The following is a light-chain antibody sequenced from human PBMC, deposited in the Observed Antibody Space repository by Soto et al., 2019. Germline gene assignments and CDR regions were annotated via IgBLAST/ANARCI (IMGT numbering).Light chain of an antibody. CDR2: EVT. CDR3: NSYTRFSTYV. Sequence: QSALTQPASVSGSPGQSITISCTGASSDVGLYDFVSWYQQHPGKAPKLLIYEVTYRPSGVSSRFSGSKSGNTASLTISGLQAEDEADYYCNSYTRFSTYVFGTGTKVTAL. CDR1: SSDVGLYDF. V-gene: IGLV2-14*01. J-gene: IGLJ1*01.